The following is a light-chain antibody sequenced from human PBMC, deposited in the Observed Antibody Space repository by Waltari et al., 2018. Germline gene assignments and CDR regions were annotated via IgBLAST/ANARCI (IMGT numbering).Light chain of an antibody. V-gene: IGKV3-20*01. Sequence: EVLLTHSPGTLSLSPGDRATLSCRASESVDDLLAWYQQKPDQAPRLLIHDASTRATGSPDMFSCSGSGTDFTLTISRLEAGDFALYYCQQYRMTPVTFGQGTKVEIK. J-gene: IGKJ2*01. CDR1: ESVDDL. CDR3: QQYRMTPVT. CDR2: DAS.